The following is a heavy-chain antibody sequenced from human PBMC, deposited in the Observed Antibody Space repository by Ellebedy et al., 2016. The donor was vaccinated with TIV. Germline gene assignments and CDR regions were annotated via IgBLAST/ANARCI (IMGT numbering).Heavy chain of an antibody. Sequence: GESLKISCAASGFTFSTYRMHCVRQASGKGLDSVSSISPSCSFLYYPESVKGRFTIHRDNAKNSLYLQMNSLRAEDTAVYNCARGAVTGMTTATFDPWGQGTLVTVSS. CDR3: ARGAVTGMTTATFDP. V-gene: IGHV3-21*01. CDR1: GFTFSTYR. J-gene: IGHJ5*02. CDR2: ISPSCSFL. D-gene: IGHD4-11*01.